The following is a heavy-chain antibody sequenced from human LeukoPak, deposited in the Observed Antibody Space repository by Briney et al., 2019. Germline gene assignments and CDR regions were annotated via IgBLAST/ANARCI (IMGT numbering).Heavy chain of an antibody. V-gene: IGHV3-30*02. J-gene: IGHJ3*02. D-gene: IGHD3-22*01. Sequence: GGSLRLSCAASGFTFSSYGMHWVRQAPGKGLEWVAFIRYDGSNKYYADSVKGRFTISRDNSKNSLYLQMNSLRTEDTALYYCAEVRDYYDSSGYFSFAAFDIWGQGTMVTVSS. CDR2: IRYDGSNK. CDR3: AEVRDYYDSSGYFSFAAFDI. CDR1: GFTFSSYG.